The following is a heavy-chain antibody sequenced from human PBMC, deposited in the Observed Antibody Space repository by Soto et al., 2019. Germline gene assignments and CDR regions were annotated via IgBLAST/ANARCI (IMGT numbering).Heavy chain of an antibody. Sequence: SETLSLTCTVSCGSISSGGYYWSWIRQHPGKGLEWIGYIYYSGSTYYNPSLKSRVTISVDTSKNQFSLKLSSVTAADTAVYYCARFSMIAAAGWVDYWGQGTLVTVSS. CDR3: ARFSMIAAAGWVDY. CDR2: IYYSGST. D-gene: IGHD6-13*01. CDR1: CGSISSGGYY. J-gene: IGHJ4*02. V-gene: IGHV4-31*03.